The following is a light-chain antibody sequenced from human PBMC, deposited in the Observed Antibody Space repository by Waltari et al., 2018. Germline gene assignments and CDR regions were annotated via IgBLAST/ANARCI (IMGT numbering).Light chain of an antibody. CDR2: YDR. CDR1: NIGTYS. V-gene: IGLV3-21*04. CDR3: HVWHPHVDPGV. J-gene: IGLJ1*01. Sequence: SYVVTQPPSVSVAPGETATITCGGDNIGTYSVQWYQQKAGQAPVLVIFYDRDRPSGIPDRFSGSNSGTTATLTISRVEAGDEARYYCHVWHPHVDPGVFGTGTEVTVL.